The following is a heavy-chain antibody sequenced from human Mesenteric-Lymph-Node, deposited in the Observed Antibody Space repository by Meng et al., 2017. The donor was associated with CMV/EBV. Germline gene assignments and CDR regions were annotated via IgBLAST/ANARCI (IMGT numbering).Heavy chain of an antibody. CDR3: ASKGEFDY. CDR1: GFTFSSYA. J-gene: IGHJ4*02. Sequence: GGSLRLSCAASGFTFSSYAMHWVRQAPGKGLEWVAFIRYDGSGKYYADSMKGRFTISRDNAKNSLYLQMNSLRDEDTAVYYCASKGEFDYWGQGTLVTVSS. CDR2: IRYDGSGK. D-gene: IGHD3-10*01. V-gene: IGHV3-30*02.